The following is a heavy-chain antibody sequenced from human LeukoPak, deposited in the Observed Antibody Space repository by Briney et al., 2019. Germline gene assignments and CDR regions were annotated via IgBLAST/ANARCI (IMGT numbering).Heavy chain of an antibody. CDR1: GGSISSYY. Sequence: PSETLSLTCTVSGGSISSYYWSWIRQPPGKGLEWIGYIYYSGSTNYNPSLKSRVTISVDTSKNQFSLKLSSVTAADTAVYYCARVGYCSSTSCYGRPHWFDPWGQGTLVTVSS. CDR2: IYYSGST. V-gene: IGHV4-59*01. D-gene: IGHD2-2*01. J-gene: IGHJ5*02. CDR3: ARVGYCSSTSCYGRPHWFDP.